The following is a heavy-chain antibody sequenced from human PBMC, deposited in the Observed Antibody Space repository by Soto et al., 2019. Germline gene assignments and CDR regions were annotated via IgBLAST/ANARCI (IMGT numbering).Heavy chain of an antibody. Sequence: QITLKESGPTLVKPTQTLTLTCTFSGFSLSTSGVGVGWIRQPPGKALDGLDLIFWDDDKRNSPSLRSRLTITKDTSKNQVVLTMTNMDPVDTATYYCAHSNFWSGYYTGIPYYFDYWGQGTLVTVSS. CDR1: GFSLSTSGVG. D-gene: IGHD3-3*01. V-gene: IGHV2-5*02. CDR2: IFWDDDK. CDR3: AHSNFWSGYYTGIPYYFDY. J-gene: IGHJ4*02.